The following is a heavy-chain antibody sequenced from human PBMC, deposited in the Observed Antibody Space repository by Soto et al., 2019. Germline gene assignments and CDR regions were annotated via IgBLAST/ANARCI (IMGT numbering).Heavy chain of an antibody. Sequence: QVQLVESGGGVVQPGRSLRLSCAASGFTFSSYGMHWVRQAPGKGLEWVAVISYDGSNKYYADSVKGRFTISRDNSKNTLYLQMNSLRAEDTAVYYCAKDTNGGRYDILTGYPFGSPWGQGTLVTVSS. V-gene: IGHV3-30*18. J-gene: IGHJ4*02. CDR2: ISYDGSNK. CDR3: AKDTNGGRYDILTGYPFGSP. CDR1: GFTFSSYG. D-gene: IGHD3-9*01.